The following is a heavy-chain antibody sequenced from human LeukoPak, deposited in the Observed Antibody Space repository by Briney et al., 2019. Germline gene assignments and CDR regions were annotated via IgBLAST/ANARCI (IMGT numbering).Heavy chain of an antibody. J-gene: IGHJ4*02. CDR3: ASTSSRDSSSWYYFDY. V-gene: IGHV3-64*01. Sequence: PGGSLRLSCVVSGFTFSSYWMHWVRQAPGKGLEYVSAISSNGGSTYYANSVKGRFTISRDNSKNTLYLQMGSLRAEDMAVYYCASTSSRDSSSWYYFDYWGQGTLVTVSS. D-gene: IGHD6-13*01. CDR2: ISSNGGST. CDR1: GFTFSSYW.